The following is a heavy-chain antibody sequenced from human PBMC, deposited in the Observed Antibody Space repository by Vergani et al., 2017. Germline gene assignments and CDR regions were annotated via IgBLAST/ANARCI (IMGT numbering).Heavy chain of an antibody. CDR3: ARVLGSSSMDYYYGMDV. CDR2: IYPVDSDT. J-gene: IGHJ6*02. V-gene: IGHV5-51*01. Sequence: EVQLVQSGAEVKKPGESLKISCKGSGYSFTSYWIGWVRQMPGKGLEWMAIIYPVDSDTRYSPSFQGQVTISADKSISTAYLQWSSLKASDTAMYYCARVLGSSSMDYYYGMDVWGQGTTVTVSS. CDR1: GYSFTSYW. D-gene: IGHD6-6*01.